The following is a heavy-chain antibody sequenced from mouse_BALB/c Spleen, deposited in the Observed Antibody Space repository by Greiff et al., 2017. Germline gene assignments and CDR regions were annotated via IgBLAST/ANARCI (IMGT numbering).Heavy chain of an antibody. J-gene: IGHJ4*01. CDR2: ISDGGSYT. CDR1: GFTFSDYY. V-gene: IGHV5-4*02. CDR3: ARPDSFYAMDD. Sequence: EVKVVESGGGLVKPGGSLKLSCAASGFTFSDYYMYWVRQTPEKRLEWVATISDGGSYTYYPDSVKGRFTISRDNAKNNLYLQMSSLKSEDTAMYYCARPDSFYAMDDWGQGTSVAVSS. D-gene: IGHD2-4*01.